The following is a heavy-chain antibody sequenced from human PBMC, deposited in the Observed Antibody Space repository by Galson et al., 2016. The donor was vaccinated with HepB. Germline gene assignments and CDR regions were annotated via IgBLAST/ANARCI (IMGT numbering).Heavy chain of an antibody. CDR2: INPSKGNT. Sequence: SVKVSCKASGYRFQSYGISWVRQAPGQGLEWMGWINPSKGNTDYAQKFAGRVTMTIDTSTSTVYMDLGSLTYDDTAVSYCARAGGGFCDGERCYNWFDPWGQGTLVSVSS. CDR3: ARAGGGFCDGERCYNWFDP. CDR1: GYRFQSYG. J-gene: IGHJ5*02. D-gene: IGHD2-21*01. V-gene: IGHV1-18*01.